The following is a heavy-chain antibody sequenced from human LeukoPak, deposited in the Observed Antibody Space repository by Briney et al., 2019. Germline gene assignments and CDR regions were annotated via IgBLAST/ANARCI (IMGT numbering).Heavy chain of an antibody. CDR2: ISAYSGNT. V-gene: IGHV1-18*01. J-gene: IGHJ4*02. D-gene: IGHD5-18*01. Sequence: ASVKVSCKASGYTFTSYGISWVRQAPGQGLEWMGWISAYSGNTNYAQKLQGRVTKTTDTSTSTAYMELRSLRSDDTAVYYCARDLDTDYPFDYWGQGTLVTVSS. CDR1: GYTFTSYG. CDR3: ARDLDTDYPFDY.